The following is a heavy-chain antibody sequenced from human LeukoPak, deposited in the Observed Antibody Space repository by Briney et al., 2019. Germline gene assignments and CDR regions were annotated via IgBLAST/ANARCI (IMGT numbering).Heavy chain of an antibody. CDR3: AKGDDYDYVVKGNYFDY. Sequence: PGGSLRLSCAASGFTFDDYAMHWVRQAPGKGLEWHSGISWNSDSIAYADSVTGRFTISRDNAKNSLYLQMNSLRAEDTALYYCAKGDDYDYVVKGNYFDYWGQGTLVTVSS. V-gene: IGHV3-9*01. CDR1: GFTFDDYA. J-gene: IGHJ4*02. CDR2: ISWNSDSI. D-gene: IGHD3-16*01.